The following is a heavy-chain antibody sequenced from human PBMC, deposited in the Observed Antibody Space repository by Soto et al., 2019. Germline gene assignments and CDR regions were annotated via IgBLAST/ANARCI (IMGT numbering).Heavy chain of an antibody. J-gene: IGHJ4*02. D-gene: IGHD3-3*01. CDR3: ANLGQYYDFWSGTDLDFDY. V-gene: IGHV3-23*01. Sequence: EVQLLESGGGLVQPGGSLRLSCAASGFTFSSYAMSWVRQAPGKGLEWVSAISGSGGSTYYADSVKGRFTISRDNSKNTLYLQMNSRRAEDTAVYYCANLGQYYDFWSGTDLDFDYWGQGTLVTVSS. CDR1: GFTFSSYA. CDR2: ISGSGGST.